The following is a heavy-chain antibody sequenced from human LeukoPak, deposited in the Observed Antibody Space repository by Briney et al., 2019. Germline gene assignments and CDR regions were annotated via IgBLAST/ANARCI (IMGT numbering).Heavy chain of an antibody. V-gene: IGHV3-23*01. J-gene: IGHJ4*02. CDR2: ISGGGSFT. CDR3: AKLLDSGSYYKYDY. CDR1: GFTFSSYA. D-gene: IGHD3-10*01. Sequence: PGGSLRLSCAASGFTFSSYAMSWVRQAPVKGLEWVSTISGGGSFTYYADSVKARFTISRDNSMKTLYLQMNSLRAEDTAVYYCAKLLDSGSYYKYDYWGQGILVTVSS.